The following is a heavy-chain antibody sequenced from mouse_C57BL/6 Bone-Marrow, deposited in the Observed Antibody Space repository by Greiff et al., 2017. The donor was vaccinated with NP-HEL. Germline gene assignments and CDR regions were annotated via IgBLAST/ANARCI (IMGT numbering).Heavy chain of an antibody. D-gene: IGHD1-1*01. CDR3: TTDYYSSSYDY. V-gene: IGHV14-4*01. Sequence: EVQLQQSGAELVRPGASVKLSCTASGFNIKDDYMHWVKQRPEQGLEWIGWIDPENGDTEYASKFQGKATITADTSSNTAYLQLSSLTSEDTAVYYCTTDYYSSSYDYWGQGTTLTVSS. J-gene: IGHJ2*01. CDR2: IDPENGDT. CDR1: GFNIKDDY.